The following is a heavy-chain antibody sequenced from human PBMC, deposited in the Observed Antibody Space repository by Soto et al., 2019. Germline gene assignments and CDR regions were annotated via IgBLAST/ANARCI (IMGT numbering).Heavy chain of an antibody. J-gene: IGHJ6*02. D-gene: IGHD2-2*01. V-gene: IGHV4-31*03. Sequence: SETLSLTCTVSGGSISSGGYYWSWIRQHPGKGLEWIGYIYYSGSTYYNPSLKSRVTISVDTSKDQFSLKLSSVTAADTAAYYCAVSRDGYSMDVWGQGTTVTVSS. CDR2: IYYSGST. CDR1: GGSISSGGYY. CDR3: AVSRDGYSMDV.